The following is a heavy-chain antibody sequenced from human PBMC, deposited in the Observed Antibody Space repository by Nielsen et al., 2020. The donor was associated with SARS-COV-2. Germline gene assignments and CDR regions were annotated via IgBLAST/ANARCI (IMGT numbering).Heavy chain of an antibody. D-gene: IGHD3-10*01. J-gene: IGHJ4*02. Sequence: SETLSLTCSVSGDSISTINYYWGWIRQPPGKGLEWIGNVYYRGSTHYNPSLKSRVTIFVDTSKNQFSLKLSSMTAADTALYYCARRKRNTGDSGNFFDYWGQGTLVTVSS. CDR2: VYYRGST. CDR1: GDSISTINYY. CDR3: ARRKRNTGDSGNFFDY. V-gene: IGHV4-39*01.